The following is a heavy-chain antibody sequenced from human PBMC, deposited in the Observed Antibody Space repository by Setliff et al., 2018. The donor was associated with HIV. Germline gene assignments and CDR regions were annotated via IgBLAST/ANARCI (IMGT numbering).Heavy chain of an antibody. V-gene: IGHV1-18*01. CDR3: ARARLQGIVTAVGPRDNCLDP. Sequence: GASVKVSCKASGYSFINYGISWVRQAPGQGLEWMGWISAYTGHTDCASRLLGRVTLTTDTSTSTAYMELRSLSSDDTAVYFCARARLQGIVTAVGPRDNCLDPWGQGTRVTVSS. CDR2: ISAYTGHT. J-gene: IGHJ5*02. CDR1: GYSFINYG. D-gene: IGHD3-9*01.